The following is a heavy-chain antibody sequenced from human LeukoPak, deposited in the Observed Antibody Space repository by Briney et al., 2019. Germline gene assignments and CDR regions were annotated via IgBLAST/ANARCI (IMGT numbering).Heavy chain of an antibody. J-gene: IGHJ3*02. CDR1: RFTFSNAW. D-gene: IGHD2/OR15-2a*01. Sequence: GGSLRLSCAASRFTFSNAWMSWVRQAPGKGLEWVGRIKSKTHGGTTDYAAPVKGRFTISRDDSRNTLYLQMNSLKTEDTAVYYCTTVEYAAFDIWGQGTMVTVSS. CDR2: IKSKTHGGTT. V-gene: IGHV3-15*01. CDR3: TTVEYAAFDI.